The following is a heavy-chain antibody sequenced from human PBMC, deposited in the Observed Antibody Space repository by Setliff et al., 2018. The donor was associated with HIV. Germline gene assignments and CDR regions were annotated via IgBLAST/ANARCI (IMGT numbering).Heavy chain of an antibody. CDR1: GYSISTTNY. CDR2: IYHSGST. V-gene: IGHV4-38-2*01. J-gene: IGHJ4*02. D-gene: IGHD5-18*01. CDR3: ARHPDTAMVTY. Sequence: PSETLSLTCAVSGYSISTTNYWGWIRQPPGKGLEWIGSIYHSGSTYYNPSLKSRVTISVDTSKNQFSLKLSSVTAADTAVYYCARHPDTAMVTYWGQGTLVTVSS.